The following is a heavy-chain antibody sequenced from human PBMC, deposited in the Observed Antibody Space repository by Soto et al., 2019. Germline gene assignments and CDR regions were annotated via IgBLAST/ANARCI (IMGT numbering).Heavy chain of an antibody. V-gene: IGHV1-69*06. D-gene: IGHD6-19*01. CDR2: IIPIFGTA. CDR1: GGTFSSYA. CDR3: ARDPSEQWLVTRAFDI. Sequence: SVKVSCKASGGTFSSYAISWVRQAPGQGLEWMGGIIPIFGTANYAQKFQGRVTITADKSTSTAYMELSSLRSEDTAVYYCARDPSEQWLVTRAFDIWGQGTMVTVSS. J-gene: IGHJ3*02.